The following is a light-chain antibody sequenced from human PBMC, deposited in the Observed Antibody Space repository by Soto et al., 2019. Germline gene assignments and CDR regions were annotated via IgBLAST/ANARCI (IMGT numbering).Light chain of an antibody. CDR2: DAS. V-gene: IGKV1-5*01. J-gene: IGKJ1*01. Sequence: IRVTPSPATLSASVGGRVTITRRASQSISSCLAWYHQKPAKAATLLIYDASCLETGVTPGCSSSGSGTEFTLTTSSLQPDDFATYYCQQYNTFWTFGQGTKVDI. CDR3: QQYNTFWT. CDR1: QSISSC.